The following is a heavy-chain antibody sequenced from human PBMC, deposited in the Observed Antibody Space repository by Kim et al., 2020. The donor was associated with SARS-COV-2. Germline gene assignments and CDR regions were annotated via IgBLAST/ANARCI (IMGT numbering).Heavy chain of an antibody. V-gene: IGHV4-34*01. CDR2: INHSGST. J-gene: IGHJ3*02. Sequence: SETLSLTCAVYGGSFSGYYWSWIRQPPGKGLEWIGEINHSGSTNYNPSLKSRVTISVDTSKNQFSLKLSSVTAADTAVYYCARTLYYYDSSGYDDAFDIWGQGTMVTVSS. CDR3: ARTLYYYDSSGYDDAFDI. CDR1: GGSFSGYY. D-gene: IGHD3-22*01.